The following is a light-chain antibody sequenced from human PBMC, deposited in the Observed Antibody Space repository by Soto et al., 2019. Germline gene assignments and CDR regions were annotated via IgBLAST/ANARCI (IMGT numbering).Light chain of an antibody. CDR3: QQYRNWPTFT. CDR2: DTS. V-gene: IGKV3-15*01. Sequence: DIVMTQSPATLSVSPGERATLSCRASQSVSSNLAWYQQKPGQAPRLIVYDTSTRATGIPARFSGSESGTEFTLTISSLQSADSAVYYGQQYRNWPTFTFGQGTRLEIK. CDR1: QSVSSN. J-gene: IGKJ5*01.